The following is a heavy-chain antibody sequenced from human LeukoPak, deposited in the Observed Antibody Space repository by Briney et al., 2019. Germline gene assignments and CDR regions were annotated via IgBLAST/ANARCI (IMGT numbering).Heavy chain of an antibody. V-gene: IGHV1-18*01. Sequence: ASVKVSCKASGYTFTSYGISWVRQAPGQGLEWMGWISAYNGNTNYAQKLQGRVTMTTDTSTSTAYMELRSLRSDDTGVYYCARVGGDQGLLWFGEFYYYYYMDVWGKGTTVTVSS. D-gene: IGHD3-10*01. J-gene: IGHJ6*03. CDR1: GYTFTSYG. CDR3: ARVGGDQGLLWFGEFYYYYYMDV. CDR2: ISAYNGNT.